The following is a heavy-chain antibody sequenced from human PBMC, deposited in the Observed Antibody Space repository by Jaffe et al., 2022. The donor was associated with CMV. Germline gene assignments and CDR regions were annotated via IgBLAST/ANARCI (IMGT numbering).Heavy chain of an antibody. CDR2: ISGSGGNT. J-gene: IGHJ6*02. Sequence: EVQLLESGGGLVQPGGSLRLSCAASGFTFSSYAMNWVRQAPGKGLEWVSGISGSGGNTYYADSVKGRFTIYRDNSKNTLNLQMNTLRVEDTAVYYCAKDPYCSSTGCYGWPVWGQGTTVIVSS. V-gene: IGHV3-23*01. D-gene: IGHD2-2*01. CDR1: GFTFSSYA. CDR3: AKDPYCSSTGCYGWPV.